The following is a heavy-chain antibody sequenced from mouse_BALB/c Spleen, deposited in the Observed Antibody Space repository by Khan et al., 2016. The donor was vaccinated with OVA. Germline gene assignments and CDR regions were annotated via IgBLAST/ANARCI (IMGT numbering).Heavy chain of an antibody. CDR3: ARDSNLDY. J-gene: IGHJ2*01. Sequence: EVELVESGGGLVQPGGSRKLSCAASGFTFSRFGMHWVRQAPEKGLEWVAYISSGSSTIYYADTVKGRFTISRDNPKNTLCLQMTSLRSEDTAMYYCARDSNLDYWGQGNTRTVSS. V-gene: IGHV5-17*02. CDR1: GFTFSRFG. CDR2: ISSGSSTI.